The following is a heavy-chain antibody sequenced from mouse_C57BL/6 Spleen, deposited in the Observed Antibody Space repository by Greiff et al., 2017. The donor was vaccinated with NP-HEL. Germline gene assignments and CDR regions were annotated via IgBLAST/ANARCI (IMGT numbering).Heavy chain of an antibody. Sequence: EVKLVESGGGLVKPGGSLKLSCAASGFTFSSYTMSWVRQTPEKRLEWVATISGGGGNTYYPDSVKGRFTISRDNAKNTLYLQMSSLRSEDTALYYCARHGAGTYYFDYWGQGTTLTVSS. CDR1: GFTFSSYT. J-gene: IGHJ2*01. D-gene: IGHD4-1*01. V-gene: IGHV5-9*01. CDR3: ARHGAGTYYFDY. CDR2: ISGGGGNT.